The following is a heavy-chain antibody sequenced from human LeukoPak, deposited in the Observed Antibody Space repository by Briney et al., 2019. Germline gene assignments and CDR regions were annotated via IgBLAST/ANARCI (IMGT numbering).Heavy chain of an antibody. CDR2: ISGSGGST. V-gene: IGHV3-23*01. CDR3: AKDAGKIWFGDQSYYYYGMDV. Sequence: GGSLRLSCAASGFIFRSYAMSWVRQAPGKGVGWVLAISGSGGSTYYADSVKGRFTISRDNSKNTLYLQMNSLRAEDTAVYYCAKDAGKIWFGDQSYYYYGMDVWGQGTTVTVSS. CDR1: GFIFRSYA. J-gene: IGHJ6*02. D-gene: IGHD3-10*01.